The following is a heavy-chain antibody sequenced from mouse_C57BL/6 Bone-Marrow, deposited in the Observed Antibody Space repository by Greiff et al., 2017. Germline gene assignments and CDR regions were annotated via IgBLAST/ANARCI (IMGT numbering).Heavy chain of an antibody. CDR1: GYTFTSSW. Sequence: QVQLQQPGAELVRPGSSVKLSCKASGYTFTSSWMDWVKQRPGQGLEWIGNIYPSDSETHYNQKFKDKATLTVDKSSSTAYMQLSSLTSEDSSVYYCARGGRRYFDVWGTGTTVTVSS. D-gene: IGHD1-1*01. CDR2: IYPSDSET. V-gene: IGHV1-61*01. CDR3: ARGGRRYFDV. J-gene: IGHJ1*03.